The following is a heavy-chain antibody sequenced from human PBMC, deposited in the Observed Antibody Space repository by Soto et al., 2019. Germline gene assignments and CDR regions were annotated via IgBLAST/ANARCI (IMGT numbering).Heavy chain of an antibody. CDR1: CGSISSGGYY. J-gene: IGHJ5*02. D-gene: IGHD7-27*01. V-gene: IGHV4-31*03. CDR2: IYYSGST. CDR3: ARGLGSWFDP. Sequence: SETLSLTCTVSCGSISSGGYYWSWIRQHPGKGLEWIGYIYYSGSTYYNPSLKSRVTISVDTSKNQFSLKLSSVTAADTAVYYCARGLGSWFDPWGQGTLVTVSS.